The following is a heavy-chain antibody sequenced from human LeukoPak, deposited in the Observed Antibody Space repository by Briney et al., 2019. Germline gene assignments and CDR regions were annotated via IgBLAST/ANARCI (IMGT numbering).Heavy chain of an antibody. Sequence: PSEILSLTCTVSGGSISGYLWSWLRQPPGKGLEWIGYIYYGGVTKYNPSLTSRVTISVDTSKNQFSLKLSSVTAADTAVYYCANRIAAGGQHWFDPWGQAILVTVSS. J-gene: IGHJ5*02. D-gene: IGHD6-13*01. CDR2: IYYGGVT. V-gene: IGHV4-59*08. CDR3: ANRIAAGGQHWFDP. CDR1: GGSISGYL.